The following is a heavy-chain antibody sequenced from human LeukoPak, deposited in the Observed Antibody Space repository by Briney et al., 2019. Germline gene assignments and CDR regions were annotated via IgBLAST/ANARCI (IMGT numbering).Heavy chain of an antibody. J-gene: IGHJ4*02. Sequence: SVKVSCKTSGGTFISYAFSWMRQAPGQGLEWVGRIIPIYNPVDYTQRFQGRVTITADESTNTVYLELSSLRYDDTAVYYCAREPLGCGGDCHFDYWGQGTLVTVSS. CDR1: GGTFISYA. V-gene: IGHV1-69*13. CDR2: IIPIYNPV. D-gene: IGHD2-21*02. CDR3: AREPLGCGGDCHFDY.